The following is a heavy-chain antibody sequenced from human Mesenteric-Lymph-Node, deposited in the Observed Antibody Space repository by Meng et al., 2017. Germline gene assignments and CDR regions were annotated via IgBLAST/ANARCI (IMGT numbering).Heavy chain of an antibody. D-gene: IGHD6-13*01. CDR3: AKDGYSSSFPY. CDR2: ISGSGGST. J-gene: IGHJ4*02. Sequence: GLLVGPGGGLVPPGGSLRLSCAASGFTFSSYAMSWVRQAPGKGLEWVSAISGSGGSTYYADSVKGRFTISRDNSKNTLYLQMNSLRAEDTAVYYCAKDGYSSSFPYWGQGTLVTVSS. CDR1: GFTFSSYA. V-gene: IGHV3-23*04.